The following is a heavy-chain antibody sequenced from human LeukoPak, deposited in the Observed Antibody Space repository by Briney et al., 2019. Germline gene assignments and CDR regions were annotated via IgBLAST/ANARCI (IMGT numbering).Heavy chain of an antibody. D-gene: IGHD3-3*01. CDR3: ARAYVDITIFGVAYYYYGMDV. Sequence: ASVKVSCKASGGTFSSYVISWVRQAPGQGLEWMGRIIPILGIANYAQKFQGRVTITADKSTSTAYMELSSLRSEDTAVYYCARAYVDITIFGVAYYYYGMDVWGQGTTVTVSS. CDR1: GGTFSSYV. J-gene: IGHJ6*02. CDR2: IIPILGIA. V-gene: IGHV1-69*04.